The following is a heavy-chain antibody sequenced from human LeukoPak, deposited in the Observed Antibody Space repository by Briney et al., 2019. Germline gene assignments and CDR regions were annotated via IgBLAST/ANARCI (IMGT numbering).Heavy chain of an antibody. Sequence: ASVKVSCKASGYIFTGYYMHWVRQAPGQGLEWMGWINPNSGGTNYAKKFQGRVTMTRDTSISTANMELSRLRSDDTAVYYCARAADYDILTGYYLNTGDVWGKGTTVTISS. CDR3: ARAADYDILTGYYLNTGDV. CDR1: GYIFTGYY. V-gene: IGHV1-2*02. CDR2: INPNSGGT. J-gene: IGHJ6*04. D-gene: IGHD3-9*01.